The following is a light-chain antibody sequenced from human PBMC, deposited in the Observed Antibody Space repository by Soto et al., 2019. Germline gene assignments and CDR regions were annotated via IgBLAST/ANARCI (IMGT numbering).Light chain of an antibody. Sequence: VMTQSASTLSVSPGGRATLSCRASQSISGTLAWYQQKPGQAPRLLIYGASTRATSFPARFSGSGSGTDFTLTINRLEPEDFAVYFCQQYGSSPQTFGQGTKVDIK. J-gene: IGKJ1*01. CDR3: QQYGSSPQT. CDR2: GAS. V-gene: IGKV3-15*01. CDR1: QSISGT.